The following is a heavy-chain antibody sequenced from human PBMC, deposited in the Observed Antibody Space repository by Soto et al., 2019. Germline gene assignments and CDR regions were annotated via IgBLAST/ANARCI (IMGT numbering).Heavy chain of an antibody. CDR1: GFTFSSYA. CDR3: AKDRWGCSSTSCYYYYYYYGMDV. Sequence: PGGSLRLSCAASGFTFSSYAMSWVRQAPGKGLEWVAVISYDGSNKYYADSVKGRFTISRDNSKNTLYLQMNSLRAEDTAVYYCAKDRWGCSSTSCYYYYYYYGMDVWGQGTTVTVSS. D-gene: IGHD2-2*01. V-gene: IGHV3-30*18. CDR2: ISYDGSNK. J-gene: IGHJ6*02.